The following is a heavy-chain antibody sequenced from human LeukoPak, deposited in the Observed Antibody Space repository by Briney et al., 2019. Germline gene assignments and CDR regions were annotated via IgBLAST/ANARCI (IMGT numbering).Heavy chain of an antibody. CDR3: ARDDNYAFNN. Sequence: GGSLRLSCAASGFKFSDYSMNWVRQAPGKGLEWISYIGISSGNTKYADSVKGRFTISGDSAKSSLYLQMNSLRVEDTAVYYCARDDNYAFNNWGQGTLVTVSP. J-gene: IGHJ4*02. D-gene: IGHD1-1*01. V-gene: IGHV3-48*04. CDR2: IGISSGNT. CDR1: GFKFSDYS.